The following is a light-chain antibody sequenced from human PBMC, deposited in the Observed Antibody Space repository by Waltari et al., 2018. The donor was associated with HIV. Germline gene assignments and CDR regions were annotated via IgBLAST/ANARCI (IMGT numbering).Light chain of an antibody. CDR2: DVT. Sequence: QPALTQPASVSASPGQSVTISCTGTTGDIGSHDFVSWFQQHPGAVPKLIIFDVTKRPSGISTRFSGSKSDNTASLTISGLQDDDEAYYFCSSYAGDKTLIFGGGTKVTVL. J-gene: IGLJ2*01. CDR3: SSYAGDKTLI. V-gene: IGLV2-23*02. CDR1: TGDIGSHDF.